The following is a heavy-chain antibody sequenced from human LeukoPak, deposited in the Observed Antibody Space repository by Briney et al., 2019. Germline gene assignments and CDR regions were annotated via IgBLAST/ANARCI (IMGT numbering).Heavy chain of an antibody. J-gene: IGHJ4*02. V-gene: IGHV3-21*04. Sequence: GGSLRLSCAASGFTFSSYSMNWVRQAPGKGLEWVSSISSSSSYIYYADSVKGRFTISRDNSKNTLYLQMNSLRAEDTALYYCAKRPRITLDPFDSWGQGTLVTVSS. D-gene: IGHD3-10*01. CDR2: ISSSSSYI. CDR3: AKRPRITLDPFDS. CDR1: GFTFSSYS.